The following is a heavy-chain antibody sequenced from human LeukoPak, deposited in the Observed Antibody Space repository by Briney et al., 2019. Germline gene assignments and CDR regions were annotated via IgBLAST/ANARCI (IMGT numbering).Heavy chain of an antibody. J-gene: IGHJ4*02. D-gene: IGHD6-19*01. CDR2: IYPGDSDT. CDR1: GYSFSSYW. CDR3: ARLIAVAVIDY. V-gene: IGHV5-51*01. Sequence: GESLKISCQGFGYSFSSYWIGWVRQMPGKGLEWMGIIYPGDSDTRYSPSFQGQVTISADKSISTAYLQWSSLKASDTAMYYCARLIAVAVIDYWGQGTLVTVSS.